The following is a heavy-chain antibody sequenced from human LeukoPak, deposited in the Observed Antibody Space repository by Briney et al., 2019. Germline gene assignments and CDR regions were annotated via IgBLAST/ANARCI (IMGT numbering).Heavy chain of an antibody. V-gene: IGHV4-39*07. CDR3: AREMAYSNPLGAANYYYYYMDV. J-gene: IGHJ6*03. CDR1: GGSISSSSYY. Sequence: SETLSLTCTVSGGSISSSSYYWGWIRQPPGEGLEWIGSIYYSGSTYYNPSLKSRVTISVDTSKNQFSLKLSSVTAADTAVYYCAREMAYSNPLGAANYYYYYMDVWGKGTTVTVSS. D-gene: IGHD4-11*01. CDR2: IYYSGST.